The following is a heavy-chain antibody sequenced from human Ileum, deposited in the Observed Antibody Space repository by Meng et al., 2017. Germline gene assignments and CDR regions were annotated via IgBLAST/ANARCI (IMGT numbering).Heavy chain of an antibody. D-gene: IGHD4-17*01. CDR3: ARDATRGGDFDF. J-gene: IGHJ4*02. Sequence: ESLKISCAASGFTFTKYWMSWVRQAPGKGPEWVANIKEDGSKTYYVDSVKGRFTISRDNAKISLDLQMNSLRAEDTAIYYCARDATRGGDFDFWGQGTLVTVSS. CDR2: IKEDGSKT. CDR1: GFTFTKYW. V-gene: IGHV3-7*01.